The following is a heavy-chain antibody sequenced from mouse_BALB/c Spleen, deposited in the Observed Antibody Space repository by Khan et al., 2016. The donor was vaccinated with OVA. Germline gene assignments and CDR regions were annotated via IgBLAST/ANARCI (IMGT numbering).Heavy chain of an antibody. D-gene: IGHD1-3*01. J-gene: IGHJ3*01. CDR3: TRRYNTFTCFAF. CDR2: ISSGSNTI. CDR1: GFTFSNFG. V-gene: IGHV5-17*02. Sequence: EVELVESGGGLVQPGGSRKLSCAASGFTFSNFGMHWVRQAPEKGLEWVAYISSGSNTIYYADSVRGRFTISRDNPGNTLFMQMTSLRSEDTAMYYCTRRYNTFTCFAFWGQGTLLTVSA.